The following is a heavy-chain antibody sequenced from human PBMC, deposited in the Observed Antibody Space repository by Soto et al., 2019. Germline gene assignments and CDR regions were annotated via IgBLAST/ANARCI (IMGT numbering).Heavy chain of an antibody. CDR2: ISPYNGET. CDR1: GYAFTSYG. J-gene: IGHJ5*01. CDR3: TRSFCSGGTCYDS. V-gene: IGHV1-18*04. D-gene: IGHD2-15*01. Sequence: QIQLVQSGAEVKKPGASVKVSRKASGYAFTSYGISWARQAPGKGLEWMGWISPYNGETDYAPKFQGRVTMTTDTSTGIGYMELRSLGSDDTDVYYCTRSFCSGGTCYDSWGQGTLVTGSS.